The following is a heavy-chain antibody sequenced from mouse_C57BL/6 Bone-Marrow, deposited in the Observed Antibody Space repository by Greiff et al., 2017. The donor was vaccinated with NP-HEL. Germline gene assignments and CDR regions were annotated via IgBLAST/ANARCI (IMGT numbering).Heavy chain of an antibody. D-gene: IGHD1-1*01. CDR2: IYPRSGNT. V-gene: IGHV1-81*01. CDR1: GYTFTSYG. Sequence: VQVVESGAELARPGASVKLSCKASGYTFTSYGISWVKQRTGQGLEWIGEIYPRSGNTYYNEKFKGKATLTADKSSSTAYMELRSLTSEDSAVYFCARGGDYGRYFDYWGQGTTLTVSS. J-gene: IGHJ2*01. CDR3: ARGGDYGRYFDY.